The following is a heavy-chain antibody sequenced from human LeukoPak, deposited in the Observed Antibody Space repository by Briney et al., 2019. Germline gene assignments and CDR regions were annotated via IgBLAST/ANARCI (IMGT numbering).Heavy chain of an antibody. V-gene: IGHV3-23*01. CDR1: GFTFSSYA. J-gene: IGHJ4*02. D-gene: IGHD3-22*01. Sequence: GGSLRLSCAASGFTFSSYAMSWVRQAPGKGLEXXXAISGSGGSTYYADSVKGRFTISRDNSKNTLYLQMNSLRAEDTAVYYCAKDLWAMIVVVITNWGQGTLVTVSS. CDR3: AKDLWAMIVVVITN. CDR2: ISGSGGST.